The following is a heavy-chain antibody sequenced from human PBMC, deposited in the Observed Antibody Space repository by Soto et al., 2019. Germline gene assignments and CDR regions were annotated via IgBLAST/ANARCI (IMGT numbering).Heavy chain of an antibody. D-gene: IGHD6-19*01. CDR1: GFTFSNYA. Sequence: GGSLRLSCAASGFTFSNYAMNWVRQAPGKGLEWVSGISDSGDNTFYADSVRGRFTVSRDNSKNTLYLQMDSLRAEDTAVFYCAKGPDTFQYSSGWSPYMDVWGQGTTVTVSS. J-gene: IGHJ6*02. V-gene: IGHV3-23*01. CDR2: ISDSGDNT. CDR3: AKGPDTFQYSSGWSPYMDV.